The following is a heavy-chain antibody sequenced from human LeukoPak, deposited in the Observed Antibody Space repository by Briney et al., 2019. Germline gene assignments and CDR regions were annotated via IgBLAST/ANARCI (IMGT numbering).Heavy chain of an antibody. V-gene: IGHV3-7*01. CDR1: GFTFSSYN. Sequence: GGSLRLSCAASGFTFSSYNMNWVRQAPGKGLEWVANIKQDGTEKYYVDSVKGRFTISRGNAKNSLYLQMNSLRAEDTAVYYCARDPPVYDFWSGYYHLFDYWGQGTLVTVSS. J-gene: IGHJ4*02. CDR3: ARDPPVYDFWSGYYHLFDY. CDR2: IKQDGTEK. D-gene: IGHD3-3*01.